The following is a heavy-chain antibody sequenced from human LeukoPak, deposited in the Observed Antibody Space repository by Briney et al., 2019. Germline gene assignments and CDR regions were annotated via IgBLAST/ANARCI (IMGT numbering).Heavy chain of an antibody. D-gene: IGHD5-18*01. V-gene: IGHV1-8*03. CDR3: ARGRGYSYGYAFDI. Sequence: ASVKVSCKASGYTFTSYDINWVRQATGQGLEWMGWMNPNSGNTGYAQKFQGRVTITRNTSISTAYMELSSLRSEDTAVYYCARGRGYSYGYAFDIWGQGTMVTVSS. CDR2: MNPNSGNT. J-gene: IGHJ3*02. CDR1: GYTFTSYD.